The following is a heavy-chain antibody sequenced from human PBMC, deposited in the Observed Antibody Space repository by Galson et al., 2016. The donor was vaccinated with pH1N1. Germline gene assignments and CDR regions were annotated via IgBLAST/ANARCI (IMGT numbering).Heavy chain of an antibody. CDR2: IYPDVDTF. J-gene: IGHJ4*02. V-gene: IGHV1-46*01. D-gene: IGHD6-19*01. CDR1: GYTFTSYY. Sequence: SVKVSCKASGYTFTSYYIHWVRQAPGKGLEWMAVIYPDVDTFTCAQKFQGRVSLTRDTSTSTAYMELSSLRSDDTALYYCGRELVGGYFDFWGLGSQVTVTS. CDR3: GRELVGGYFDF.